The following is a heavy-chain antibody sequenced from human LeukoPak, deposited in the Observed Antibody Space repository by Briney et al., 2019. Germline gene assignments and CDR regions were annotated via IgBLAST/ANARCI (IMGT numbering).Heavy chain of an antibody. Sequence: PSETLSLTCTVSGGSISSYYWSWIRQPPGKGLEWIGEINHSGSTNYNPSLKSRVTISVDTSKNQFSLKLSSVTAADTAVYYCARGLWYFDYWGQGTLVTVSS. D-gene: IGHD2-21*01. J-gene: IGHJ4*02. CDR3: ARGLWYFDY. CDR1: GGSISSYY. V-gene: IGHV4-34*01. CDR2: INHSGST.